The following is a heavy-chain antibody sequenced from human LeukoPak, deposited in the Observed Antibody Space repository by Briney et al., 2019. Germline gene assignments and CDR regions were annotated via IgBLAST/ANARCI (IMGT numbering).Heavy chain of an antibody. Sequence: SQTLSLTCAISGDSVSSNSAAWNWIRQSPSRGLEWLGRTNYRSKWYNGYAVSVKSRITINPDTSKNQFSLQLNSVTPEDTAVYYCARTGRFNWWFDPWGQGTLVTVSS. CDR3: ARTGRFNWWFDP. CDR1: GDSVSSNSAA. D-gene: IGHD1-1*01. V-gene: IGHV6-1*01. CDR2: TNYRSKWYN. J-gene: IGHJ5*02.